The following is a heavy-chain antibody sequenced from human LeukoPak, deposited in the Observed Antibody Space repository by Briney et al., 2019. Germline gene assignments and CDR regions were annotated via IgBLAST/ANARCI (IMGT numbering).Heavy chain of an antibody. CDR3: ARAILSSSWIFDY. Sequence: GGSLRLSCAASGFNFSDYSLNWVRQAPGKGLEWVSSISSSSSYIYYADSVKGRFTISRDNAKNSLYLQLNSLRAEDTAVYYCARAILSSSWIFDYWGQGTLVTVSS. CDR2: ISSSSSYI. J-gene: IGHJ4*02. D-gene: IGHD6-13*01. V-gene: IGHV3-21*01. CDR1: GFNFSDYS.